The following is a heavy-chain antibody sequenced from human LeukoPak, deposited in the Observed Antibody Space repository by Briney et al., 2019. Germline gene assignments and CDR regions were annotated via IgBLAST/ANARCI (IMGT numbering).Heavy chain of an antibody. D-gene: IGHD4-17*01. CDR3: ATRNFGDYGAFDI. V-gene: IGHV1-24*01. J-gene: IGHJ3*02. CDR1: GYTLSDLA. CDR2: LDPEDGEA. Sequence: GASVKVSCKVSGYTLSDLAMHWVRQAPGKGLEWMGGLDPEDGEAIYAQPLQGRVTMIEDTSSDTAYMVLSSLRSEDTAVYYCATRNFGDYGAFDIWGQGTMVTVSS.